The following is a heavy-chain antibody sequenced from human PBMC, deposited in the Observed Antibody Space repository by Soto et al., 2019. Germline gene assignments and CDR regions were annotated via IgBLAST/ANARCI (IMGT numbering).Heavy chain of an antibody. D-gene: IGHD2-15*01. Sequence: QVQLVQSGAEVKKPGSSVKVSCKASGGTFSSYAISWVRQAPGQGLEWMGGIIPIFGTANYAQKFQGRVTITADESTSTAYMELSSLRSEDTAVYYCASVVVAATAVYYYGMDVWGQGTTVPVSS. CDR3: ASVVVAATAVYYYGMDV. V-gene: IGHV1-69*01. CDR1: GGTFSSYA. J-gene: IGHJ6*02. CDR2: IIPIFGTA.